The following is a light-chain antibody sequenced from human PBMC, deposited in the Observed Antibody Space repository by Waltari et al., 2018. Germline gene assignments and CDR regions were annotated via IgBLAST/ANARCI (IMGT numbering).Light chain of an antibody. Sequence: DTQMTHSPSSLSASVGDRVTITCRASQNVSNNLNWFQQKPGKAPKPLIYAASSLQSGVPSRFSGSGSGTDFTLTISGLQLEDFATYYCQQSYTTPPTFGQGTKVEIK. CDR1: QNVSNN. CDR3: QQSYTTPPT. V-gene: IGKV1-39*01. CDR2: AAS. J-gene: IGKJ1*01.